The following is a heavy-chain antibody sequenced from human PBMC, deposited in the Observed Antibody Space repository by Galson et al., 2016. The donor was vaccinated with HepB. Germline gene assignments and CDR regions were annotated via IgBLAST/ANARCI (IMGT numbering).Heavy chain of an antibody. V-gene: IGHV3-23*01. Sequence: SLRLSCAASGFIFSSHAMSWVRQAPGKGLEWVSVISGSATSTYYADSVKGRLTILRDDSKNTLFLHMNSLRAEDTAIYYCARGMATIFPFDHWGQGTLVTVSS. CDR2: ISGSATST. CDR1: GFIFSSHA. CDR3: ARGMATIFPFDH. D-gene: IGHD5-24*01. J-gene: IGHJ4*02.